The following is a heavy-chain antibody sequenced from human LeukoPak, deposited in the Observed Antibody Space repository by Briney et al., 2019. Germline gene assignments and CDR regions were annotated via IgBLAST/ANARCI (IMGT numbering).Heavy chain of an antibody. CDR2: ISSSSSYT. CDR3: ARDYEYSYVLGYYYGMDV. CDR1: GFTFSDYY. V-gene: IGHV3-11*06. Sequence: GGSLRLSCAASGFTFSDYYMMWIRQAPGKGLEWVSYISSSSSYTNYADSVKGRFTISRDNAKNSLYLQMNSLRAEDTAVYYYARDYEYSYVLGYYYGMDVCGQGTTVTVSS. D-gene: IGHD5-18*01. J-gene: IGHJ6*02.